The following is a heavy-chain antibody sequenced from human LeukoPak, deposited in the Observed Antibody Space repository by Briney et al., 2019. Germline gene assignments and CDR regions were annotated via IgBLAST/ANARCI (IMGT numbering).Heavy chain of an antibody. Sequence: SETLSLTCVVSGGSITSTNWWSWVRQPPGKGLEWIGEIYHSGSTNYNPPLKSRLIISVDKSKNQISLKLNSVTAADTAVYYCARGSSGKAVQGAFDIWGQGTTVTVSS. CDR1: GGSITSTNW. CDR3: ARGSSGKAVQGAFDI. V-gene: IGHV4-4*02. D-gene: IGHD6-19*01. CDR2: IYHSGST. J-gene: IGHJ3*02.